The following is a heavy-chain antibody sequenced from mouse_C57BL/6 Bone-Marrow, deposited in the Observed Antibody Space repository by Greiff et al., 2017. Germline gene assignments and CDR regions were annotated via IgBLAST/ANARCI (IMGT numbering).Heavy chain of an antibody. J-gene: IGHJ1*03. CDR1: GYAFTNYL. CDR2: INPGSGGT. CDR3: ARFYSNYEGYFDV. Sequence: QVQLKESGAELVRPGTSVKVSCKASGYAFTNYLIEWVKQRPGQGLEWIGVINPGSGGTNYNEKFKGKATLTADKSSSTAYMQLSSLTSEDSAVYFCARFYSNYEGYFDVWGTGTTVTVSS. V-gene: IGHV1-54*01. D-gene: IGHD2-5*01.